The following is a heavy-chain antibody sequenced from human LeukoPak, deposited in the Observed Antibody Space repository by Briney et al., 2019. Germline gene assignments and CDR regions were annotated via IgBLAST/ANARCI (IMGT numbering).Heavy chain of an antibody. CDR1: GFIFSNYA. Sequence: GRSLTLSCAASGFIFSNYAIHWVRQAPGKGLEWVAAVSYDGNLQHYADAVKGRFTVSRDNSKNTVFLQMNSLRAEDTAVYYCAKGANYCSSTSCYPWNYYYYYMDVWGKGTTVTISS. CDR2: VSYDGNLQ. D-gene: IGHD2-2*01. V-gene: IGHV3-30*18. J-gene: IGHJ6*03. CDR3: AKGANYCSSTSCYPWNYYYYYMDV.